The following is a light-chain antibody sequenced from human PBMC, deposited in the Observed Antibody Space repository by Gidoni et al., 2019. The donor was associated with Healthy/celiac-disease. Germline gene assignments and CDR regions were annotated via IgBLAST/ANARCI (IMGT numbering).Light chain of an antibody. V-gene: IGLV1-47*01. CDR1: SSNIGSNY. Sequence: QSVLTQPPSASGPPGQRVTISCSGSSSNIGSNYVYWYQQLPGTAPKLLIYRNNQRPSGDPDRFSGSKSGTSASLAISGLRSEDEADYYCAAWDDSLSGRVFGGGTKLTVL. CDR3: AAWDDSLSGRV. CDR2: RNN. J-gene: IGLJ3*02.